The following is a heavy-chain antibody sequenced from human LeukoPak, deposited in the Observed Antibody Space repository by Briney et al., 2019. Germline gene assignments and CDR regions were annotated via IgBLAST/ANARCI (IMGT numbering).Heavy chain of an antibody. J-gene: IGHJ4*02. CDR2: ILGDGSVT. V-gene: IGHV3-74*01. D-gene: IGHD2-21*02. CDR1: GFTFSNDW. Sequence: GGSLRLSCAASGFTFSNDWMHWVRQAPGKGLVWVARILGDGSVTSYADCVKGRFTVSRDNGKNTLYLQMQSLRVEDPAVYYCANYAMVTAGGYWGQGTLVTVSS. CDR3: ANYAMVTAGGY.